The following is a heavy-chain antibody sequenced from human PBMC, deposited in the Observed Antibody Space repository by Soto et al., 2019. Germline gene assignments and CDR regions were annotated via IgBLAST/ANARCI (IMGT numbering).Heavy chain of an antibody. Sequence: QVHVVQSGAEVKKPGASVKVSCKSSGYTFTSYHIHWVRQATGQGLEWVGLMNPNSGDTGYAQKFQDRVTMTRNTAISTAYMELSSLRSDDTAVYYCARICPNGVCFDYWGQGTLVTVSS. J-gene: IGHJ4*02. V-gene: IGHV1-8*01. D-gene: IGHD2-8*01. CDR1: GYTFTSYH. CDR3: ARICPNGVCFDY. CDR2: MNPNSGDT.